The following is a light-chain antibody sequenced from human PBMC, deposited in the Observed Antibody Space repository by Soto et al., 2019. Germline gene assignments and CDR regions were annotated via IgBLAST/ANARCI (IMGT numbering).Light chain of an antibody. CDR1: SSDIGNYNL. CDR2: EGS. CDR3: CSYAGSSKEGV. V-gene: IGLV2-23*01. Sequence: QSALTQPASVSGSPGQSITISCTGTSSDIGNYNLVSWYQQHPGKAPKLMIYEGSKRPSGVSNRFSGSKSGNTASLTISGLQVEDEADYYCCSYAGSSKEGVFGGGTKLTVL. J-gene: IGLJ2*01.